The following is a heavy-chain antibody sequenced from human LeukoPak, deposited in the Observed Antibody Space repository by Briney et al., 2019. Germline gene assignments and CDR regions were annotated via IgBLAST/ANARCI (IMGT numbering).Heavy chain of an antibody. V-gene: IGHV3-21*06. CDR1: GFTFSNYN. CDR2: ISRSGGST. D-gene: IGHD1-26*01. J-gene: IGHJ5*02. CDR3: ARAGSGRSPDWFDP. Sequence: GGSLRLSCVGFGFTFSNYNLNWVRQAPGKGLEWVSSISRSGGSTYYADSVKGRFTISRDNAKNSLYLQMNSLRAEDTAVYYCARAGSGRSPDWFDPWGQGTLVTVSS.